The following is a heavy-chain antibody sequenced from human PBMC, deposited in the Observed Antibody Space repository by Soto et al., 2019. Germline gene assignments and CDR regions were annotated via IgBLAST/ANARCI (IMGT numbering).Heavy chain of an antibody. Sequence: EVQLVESGGGLIQPGGSLRLSCAASGFTVSTNYMTWVRQAPGKGLEWVSIIYGGGTTYYADSVKGRFTISRDNSKNTLYLHMNSLRAEDSAVYSCASGYYILPPYWGQGTLVTVSS. V-gene: IGHV3-53*01. D-gene: IGHD3-3*01. J-gene: IGHJ4*02. CDR2: IYGGGTT. CDR1: GFTVSTNY. CDR3: ASGYYILPPY.